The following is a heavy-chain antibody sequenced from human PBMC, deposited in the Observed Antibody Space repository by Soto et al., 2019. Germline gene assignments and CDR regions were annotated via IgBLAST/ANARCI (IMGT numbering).Heavy chain of an antibody. J-gene: IGHJ6*02. CDR3: ARGGLHRSGYEYYPYYYGLDV. V-gene: IGHV3-7*03. CDR2: VQQDGSEK. D-gene: IGHD5-12*01. Sequence: EGQLVESGGGLVQPGESLRLSCAGSGFTFNSDWMSWVRQAPVNGLEWVAKVQQDGSEKYYVDSVKGRFTISRDNAKNSVYLQMNSLRVEDTAVYYCARGGLHRSGYEYYPYYYGLDVWGQGTTV. CDR1: GFTFNSDW.